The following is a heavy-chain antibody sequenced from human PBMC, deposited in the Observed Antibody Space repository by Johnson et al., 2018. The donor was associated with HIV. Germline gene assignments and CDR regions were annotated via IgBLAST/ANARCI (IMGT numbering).Heavy chain of an antibody. J-gene: IGHJ3*02. CDR2: MWYDGSNK. V-gene: IGHV3-33*01. D-gene: IGHD6-19*01. Sequence: QVQLVESGGGVVQPGRSLRLSCAASGFTFSTYGMHWVRQAPGKGLEWVAVMWYDGSNKYYADSVKGRFTISRDNSKNTLYLQMNSLRAEDTAVYYCARVAVAGTYAFDIWGQGTMVTVSS. CDR1: GFTFSTYG. CDR3: ARVAVAGTYAFDI.